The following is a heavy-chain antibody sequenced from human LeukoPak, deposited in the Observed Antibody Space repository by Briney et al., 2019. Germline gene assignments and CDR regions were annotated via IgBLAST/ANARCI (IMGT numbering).Heavy chain of an antibody. J-gene: IGHJ4*02. CDR3: AVMAYYDFWSGYYTLDY. D-gene: IGHD3-3*01. CDR1: GYTFTSYD. Sequence: GASVKVSCKASGYTFTSYDINWVRQATGQGLEWMGWMNPNSGNTGYAQKFQGRVTITRNTSISTAYMELSSLRSEDTAVYHCAVMAYYDFWSGYYTLDYWGQGTLVTVSS. CDR2: MNPNSGNT. V-gene: IGHV1-8*03.